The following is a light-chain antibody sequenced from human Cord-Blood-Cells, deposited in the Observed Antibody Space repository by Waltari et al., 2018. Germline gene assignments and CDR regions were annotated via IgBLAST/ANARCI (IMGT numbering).Light chain of an antibody. CDR3: QQSYSTPIT. CDR1: QSISSY. J-gene: IGKJ5*01. Sequence: DIQIAQSPSSLSASVGDSGTITCRASQSISSYLNWYQQKPGKAPKILIYAASSLQSGVPSRFSGSGSGTDFTLTISSLQPEDFATYYCQQSYSTPITFGQGTRLEIK. CDR2: AAS. V-gene: IGKV1-39*01.